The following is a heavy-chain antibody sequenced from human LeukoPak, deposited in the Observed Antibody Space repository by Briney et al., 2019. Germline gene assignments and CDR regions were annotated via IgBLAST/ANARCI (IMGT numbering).Heavy chain of an antibody. V-gene: IGHV3-64*04. CDR1: GFTFSSYA. D-gene: IGHD2-15*01. CDR2: ISSNGGST. J-gene: IGHJ4*02. CDR3: ARHGYCGGGACYFRGYFDY. Sequence: GGSLRLSCSASGFTFSSYAMHWVRQAPGKGLEYVSAISSNGGSTYYADSVKGRFTISRDNSKNTLYLQMNSLRAEDTAMYYCARHGYCGGGACYFRGYFDYWGQGSLVTVSS.